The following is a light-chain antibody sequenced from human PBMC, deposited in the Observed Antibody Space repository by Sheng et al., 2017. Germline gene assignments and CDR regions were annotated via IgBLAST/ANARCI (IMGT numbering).Light chain of an antibody. CDR2: DAS. CDR3: QQYGRSPLT. V-gene: IGKV3-20*01. Sequence: EIVLTQSPGTLSLSPGERATLSCRASQSVISRYLAWYQQKPGQAPRLLIYDASSRATGIPDRFSGGGSGTDFTLTISRLEPEDFAVYYCQQYGRSPLTFGGGTKVEIK. CDR1: QSVISRY. J-gene: IGKJ4*01.